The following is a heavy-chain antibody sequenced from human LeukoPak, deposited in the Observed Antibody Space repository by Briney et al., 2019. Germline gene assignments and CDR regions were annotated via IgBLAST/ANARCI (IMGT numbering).Heavy chain of an antibody. Sequence: GGSLRLSCAASGFTFSSYSMNWVRQAPGKGLEWVSSISSSSYIYYADSVKGRFTISRDNAKNSLYLQMNSLRAEDTAVYYCARPRYCSSTSCYREGAFDYWGQGTLVTVSS. CDR1: GFTFSSYS. V-gene: IGHV3-21*01. J-gene: IGHJ4*02. D-gene: IGHD2-2*02. CDR2: ISSSSYI. CDR3: ARPRYCSSTSCYREGAFDY.